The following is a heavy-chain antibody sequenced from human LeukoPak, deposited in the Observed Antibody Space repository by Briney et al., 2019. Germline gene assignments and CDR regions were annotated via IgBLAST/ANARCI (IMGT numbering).Heavy chain of an antibody. Sequence: GGSLRLSCAGSGFTFSSYAMSWVRQAPGKGLEWVSAISGSGGSTYYADSVKGRFTISRDNSKNTLYLQMNSLRAEDTAVYYCAKGHSSSWYYYFDYWGQGTLVTVSS. CDR3: AKGHSSSWYYYFDY. CDR2: ISGSGGST. V-gene: IGHV3-23*01. CDR1: GFTFSSYA. D-gene: IGHD6-13*01. J-gene: IGHJ4*02.